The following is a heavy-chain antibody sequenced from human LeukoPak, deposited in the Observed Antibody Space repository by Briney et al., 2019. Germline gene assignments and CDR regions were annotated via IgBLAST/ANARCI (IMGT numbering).Heavy chain of an antibody. CDR1: GFTFSSYW. CDR3: ARDRTYDSSGYSDY. Sequence: VGSLRLSCAASGFTFSSYWMSWVRQAPGKGLEWVANIKQDGSEKYYVDSVKGRFTISRDNAKNSLYLQMNSLRAEDTAVYYCARDRTYDSSGYSDYWGQGTLVSVCS. CDR2: IKQDGSEK. V-gene: IGHV3-7*01. J-gene: IGHJ4*02. D-gene: IGHD3-22*01.